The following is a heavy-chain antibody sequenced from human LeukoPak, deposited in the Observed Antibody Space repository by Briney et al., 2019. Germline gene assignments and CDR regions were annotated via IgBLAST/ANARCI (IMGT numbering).Heavy chain of an antibody. D-gene: IGHD3-3*01. V-gene: IGHV3-30*04. CDR2: ISYDGSNK. J-gene: IGHJ4*02. Sequence: GGSLRLSCAASGFTFSSYAMHWVRQAPGKGLEWVAVISYDGSNKYYADSVKGRFTISRDNSKNTLYLQMNSLRAEDTAVYYCAKLRVTIFGVVTADDYWGQGTLVTVSS. CDR3: AKLRVTIFGVVTADDY. CDR1: GFTFSSYA.